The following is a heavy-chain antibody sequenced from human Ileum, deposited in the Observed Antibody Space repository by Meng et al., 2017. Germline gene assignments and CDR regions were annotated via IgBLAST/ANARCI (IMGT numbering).Heavy chain of an antibody. CDR2: IYWDDDK. CDR1: GFSLATIGVS. J-gene: IGHJ4*02. V-gene: IGHV2-5*02. CDR3: AHSPQGYFDY. Sequence: QVTLKETGPALVKAAQTLTLTCNFSGFSLATIGVSVAWIRQPPGEALEWLALIYWDDDKRSSPSLKNRLAITKDTSKNQVVLTMTNMDPMDTGTYYCAHSPQGYFDYWGPGTLVTVSS.